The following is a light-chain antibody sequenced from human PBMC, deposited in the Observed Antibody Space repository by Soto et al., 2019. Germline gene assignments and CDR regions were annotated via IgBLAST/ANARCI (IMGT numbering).Light chain of an antibody. V-gene: IGKV1-39*01. CDR3: QQSYSTPPT. CDR1: QSISSY. CDR2: AAS. Sequence: DIQMTQSPSSLSASVGDRVTITCRASQSISSYLNWYQQKPGKAPKLLIYAASSLQSGVPSRFSGSGSGTDFTLTISSLHPEDFATYYCQQSYSTPPTFGQGTNGDIK. J-gene: IGKJ1*01.